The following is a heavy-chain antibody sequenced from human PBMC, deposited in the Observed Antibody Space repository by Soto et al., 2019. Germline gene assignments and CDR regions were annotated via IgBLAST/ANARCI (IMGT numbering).Heavy chain of an antibody. J-gene: IGHJ4*02. CDR2: ISYDGSNK. Sequence: QVQLVESGGGVVQPGRSLRLSCAASGFTFSSYAMHWVRQAPGKGLEWVAVISYDGSNKYYADSVKGRFTISRDNSKNTLYLQMNSLRAEDTAVYYCARDPRRYSYGSFDYWGQGTLVTVSS. CDR1: GFTFSSYA. D-gene: IGHD5-18*01. V-gene: IGHV3-30-3*01. CDR3: ARDPRRYSYGSFDY.